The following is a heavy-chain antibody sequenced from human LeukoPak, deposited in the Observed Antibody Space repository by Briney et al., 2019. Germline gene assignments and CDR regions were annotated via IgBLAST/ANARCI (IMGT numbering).Heavy chain of an antibody. CDR2: ISWNSGNT. J-gene: IGHJ4*02. CDR1: GFTFDNYA. D-gene: IGHD6-13*01. Sequence: GGSLRLSCAASGFTFDNYAMHWVRQAPGKGLEWVSGISWNSGNTDYADSVKGRFTISRDNAKNSLYLQMNSLRAEDTALYYCAKDSLRYSSSWSLFDFWGQGTLVTVSS. CDR3: AKDSLRYSSSWSLFDF. V-gene: IGHV3-9*01.